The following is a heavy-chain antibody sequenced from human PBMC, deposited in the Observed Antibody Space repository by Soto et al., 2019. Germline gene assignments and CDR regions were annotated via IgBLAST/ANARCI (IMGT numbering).Heavy chain of an antibody. J-gene: IGHJ6*03. V-gene: IGHV3-23*01. CDR2: ISGSGGST. Sequence: GGSLRLSCAASGFTFSSYAMSWVRQAPGKGLEWVSAISGSGGSTYYADSVKGRFTISRDNSKNTLYLQMNSLRAEDTAVYYCAKDLIFWSGYSLPLAPHYYYYMDVWGKGTTVTVSS. CDR3: AKDLIFWSGYSLPLAPHYYYYMDV. D-gene: IGHD3-3*01. CDR1: GFTFSSYA.